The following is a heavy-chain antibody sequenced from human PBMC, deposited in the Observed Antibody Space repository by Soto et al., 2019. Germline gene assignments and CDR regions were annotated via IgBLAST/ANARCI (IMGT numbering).Heavy chain of an antibody. Sequence: GGSLRLSCAASGFSFTNFAMSWVRQAPGKGLEWVAGIGASGDITWYADSVKGRLSISRDNSKNTLYLQLNSLRFEDTAVYYCSKDDFTDRGDDYFDYWGPGTLVTVSS. CDR1: GFSFTNFA. J-gene: IGHJ4*02. V-gene: IGHV3-23*01. CDR2: IGASGDIT. CDR3: SKDDFTDRGDDYFDY. D-gene: IGHD2-21*02.